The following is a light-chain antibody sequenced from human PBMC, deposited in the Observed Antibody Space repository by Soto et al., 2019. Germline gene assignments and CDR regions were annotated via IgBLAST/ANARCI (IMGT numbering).Light chain of an antibody. J-gene: IGKJ2*01. CDR2: GTS. CDR1: QSVRSSY. Sequence: EIVLTQSPGTLSLSPGERVTLSCRASQSVRSSYLAWYQQKPGQTPRLLIYGTSNRATGIPDRFSGGGSGTDFTLTISRLEPEDFAVYYCQQYDTSPYTFGQGTKVDIK. V-gene: IGKV3-20*01. CDR3: QQYDTSPYT.